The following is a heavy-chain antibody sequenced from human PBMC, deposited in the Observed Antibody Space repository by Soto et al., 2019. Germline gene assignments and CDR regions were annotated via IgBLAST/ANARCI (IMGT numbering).Heavy chain of an antibody. D-gene: IGHD3-3*01. CDR3: ARLFYDFWREHYTRRKDYGMDV. CDR2: ISSTDSSE. V-gene: IGHV3-48*03. CDR1: GFNFSYNA. Sequence: GGSLRLSCVASGFNFSYNAMNWVRQAPGKGLEWISSISSTDSSEHYADSVKGRFTISRDDAKNSLYLQMNSLRAEDTAVYYCARLFYDFWREHYTRRKDYGMDVWGQGTPVTVSS. J-gene: IGHJ6*02.